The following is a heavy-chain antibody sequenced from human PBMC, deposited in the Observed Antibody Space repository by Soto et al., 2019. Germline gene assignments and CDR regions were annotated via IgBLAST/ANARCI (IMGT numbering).Heavy chain of an antibody. V-gene: IGHV3-23*01. CDR1: GFTFNRDA. CDR3: ASSAWDLLAARGGGA. J-gene: IGHJ5*02. Sequence: EVQLLESGGGLVQPGGSLRLSCVASGFTFNRDAMTWVRQAPGKGLEWVSTISGRGGSTYYADSVKGRFTISRDNSKNTLYLQMNSLRAEDTAVYYCASSAWDLLAARGGGAWGQGTLVTVSS. CDR2: ISGRGGST. D-gene: IGHD1-26*01.